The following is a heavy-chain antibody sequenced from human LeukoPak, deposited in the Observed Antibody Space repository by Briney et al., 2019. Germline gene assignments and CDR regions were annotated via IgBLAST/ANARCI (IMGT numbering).Heavy chain of an antibody. Sequence: ASVNVSFKASGCTFSSYAFSWVRQAPGQGIGWMGEIITIFGTANYAQKFQGRVTITTDESTSTAYMELSSLRSEDTAVYYCARDLSSGSGSTWGQGTLVTVSS. D-gene: IGHD3-10*01. CDR1: GCTFSSYA. V-gene: IGHV1-69*05. CDR2: IITIFGTA. J-gene: IGHJ5*02. CDR3: ARDLSSGSGST.